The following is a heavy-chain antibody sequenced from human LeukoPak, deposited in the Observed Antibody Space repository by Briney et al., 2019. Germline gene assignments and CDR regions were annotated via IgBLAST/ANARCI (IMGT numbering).Heavy chain of an antibody. J-gene: IGHJ4*02. CDR2: ISSSSSYI. D-gene: IGHD5-24*01. CDR3: AREGGGYNNRGFDY. V-gene: IGHV3-21*01. Sequence: GSLRLSCAASGFTFSSYSMNWVRQAPGKGLEWVSLISSSSSYIYYADSVKGRFTISRDNAKNSQYLQMNSLRAEDTAVYYCAREGGGYNNRGFDYWGQGTLVTVSS. CDR1: GFTFSSYS.